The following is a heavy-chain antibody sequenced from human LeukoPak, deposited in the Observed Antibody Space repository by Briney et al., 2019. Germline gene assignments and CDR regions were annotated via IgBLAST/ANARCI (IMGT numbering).Heavy chain of an antibody. Sequence: ASVKVSCKASGGTFSSYAISWVRQAPGQGLEWMGGIIPIFGTANHAQKFQGRVTITADESTSTAYMELSSLRSEDTAVYYCASPSGPTGKYFSYWGQGTLVTVSS. CDR3: ASPSGPTGKYFSY. CDR2: IIPIFGTA. D-gene: IGHD3-10*01. J-gene: IGHJ4*02. V-gene: IGHV1-69*01. CDR1: GGTFSSYA.